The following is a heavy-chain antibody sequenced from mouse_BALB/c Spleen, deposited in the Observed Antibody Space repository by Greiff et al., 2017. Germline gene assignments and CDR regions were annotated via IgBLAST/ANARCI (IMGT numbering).Heavy chain of an antibody. V-gene: IGHV1-12*01. CDR2: IYPGNGDT. CDR3: ASDGNTPFAY. Sequence: QVQLQQPGAELVKPGASVKMSCKASGYTFTSYNMHWVKQTPGQGLEWIGAIYPGNGDTSYNQKFKGKATLTADKSSSTAYMQLSSLTSEDSAVYYCASDGNTPFAYWGQGTLVTVSA. J-gene: IGHJ3*01. CDR1: GYTFTSYN. D-gene: IGHD2-1*01.